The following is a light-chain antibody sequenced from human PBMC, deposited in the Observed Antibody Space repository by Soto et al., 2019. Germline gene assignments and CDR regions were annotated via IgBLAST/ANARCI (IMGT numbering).Light chain of an antibody. CDR2: EDN. CDR3: QSYHSSTPYV. CDR1: GGSIASGY. V-gene: IGLV6-57*03. Sequence: NFMLTQTHSVSESPGKTVTIACTRSGGSIASGYVQWYQQRPGSAPTTVIYEDNQRPSGVPDRFSGSIDRSSNSASLTISGLKSEDEADYYCQSYHSSTPYVFGTGTKVIVL. J-gene: IGLJ1*01.